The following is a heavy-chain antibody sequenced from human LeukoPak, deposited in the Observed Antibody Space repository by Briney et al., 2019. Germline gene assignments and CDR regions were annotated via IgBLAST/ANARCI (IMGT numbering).Heavy chain of an antibody. CDR2: IYYSGST. D-gene: IGHD6-13*01. V-gene: IGHV4-39*07. CDR3: ARGIAAAGSPFDY. J-gene: IGHJ4*02. CDR1: GGSISSSGYY. Sequence: SETLSLTCTVSGGSISSSGYYWGWIRQPPGKGLEWIGSIYYSGSTNYNPSLKSRVTISVDTSKNQFSLKLSSVTAADTAVYYCARGIAAAGSPFDYWGQGTLVTVSS.